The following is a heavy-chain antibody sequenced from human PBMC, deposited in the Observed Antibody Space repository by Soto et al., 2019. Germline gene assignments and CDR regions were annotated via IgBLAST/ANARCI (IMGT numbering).Heavy chain of an antibody. CDR1: GFTFRNYA. J-gene: IGHJ4*02. Sequence: EVQLLESGGGLVQPGGSLRLSCATSGFTFRNYAMSWVRQAPGKGLEWVSTLSSTGGSTYYAGSVQGRFTISRDNSKNTLYLQMNSLRAEDTAVYYCAKDRLRWEVQGADDWGQGTLVTVSS. CDR3: AKDRLRWEVQGADD. V-gene: IGHV3-23*01. CDR2: LSSTGGST. D-gene: IGHD1-26*01.